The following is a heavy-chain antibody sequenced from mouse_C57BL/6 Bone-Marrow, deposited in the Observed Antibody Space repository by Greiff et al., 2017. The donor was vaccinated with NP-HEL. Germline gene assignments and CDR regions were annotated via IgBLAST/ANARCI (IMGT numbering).Heavy chain of an antibody. Sequence: VQLQESGPELVRPGASVKISCKATGYTFTSHWMQWVRQRPGQGLEWIGEIFPGSGSTYYNEKFKGKATLTVDTSSSTAYMQLGGLTSEDSAVYFCARGGPIYDGYCRGFAYWGQGTLVTVSA. V-gene: IGHV1-56*01. J-gene: IGHJ3*01. CDR3: ARGGPIYDGYCRGFAY. D-gene: IGHD2-3*01. CDR2: IFPGSGST. CDR1: GYTFTSHW.